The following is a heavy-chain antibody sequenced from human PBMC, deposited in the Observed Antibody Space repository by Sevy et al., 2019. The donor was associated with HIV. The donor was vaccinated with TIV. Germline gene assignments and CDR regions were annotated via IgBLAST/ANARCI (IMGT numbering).Heavy chain of an antibody. CDR3: ARHRAHHDYADP. Sequence: SETLSLTCSVSGGSISNGDYYWAWIRLPPGKRLEWIGSIYYNGDTYYNPSLKSRVTVSVDMSKNQFSLRLSSVTAADTAIYYCARHRAHHDYADPWGQGTLVTVSS. J-gene: IGHJ5*02. V-gene: IGHV4-39*01. CDR1: GGSISNGDYY. CDR2: IYYNGDT. D-gene: IGHD4-17*01.